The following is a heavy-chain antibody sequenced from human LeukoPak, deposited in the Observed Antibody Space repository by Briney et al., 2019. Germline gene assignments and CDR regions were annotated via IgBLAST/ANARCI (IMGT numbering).Heavy chain of an antibody. V-gene: IGHV1-69*13. D-gene: IGHD3-10*01. CDR2: IIPIFGTA. CDR1: GGTFSSYA. Sequence: SVKLSCKASGGTFSSYANSWVRQAPGQGLEWMGGIIPIFGTANYAQKFQGRVTITADESTSTAYMELSSLRSEDTAVYYCARNRGFGESIPTDYWGQGTLVTVSS. CDR3: ARNRGFGESIPTDY. J-gene: IGHJ4*02.